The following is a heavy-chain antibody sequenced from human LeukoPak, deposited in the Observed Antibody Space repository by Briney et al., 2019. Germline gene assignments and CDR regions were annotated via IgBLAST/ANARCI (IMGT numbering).Heavy chain of an antibody. J-gene: IGHJ6*02. CDR3: AKDGSRRYYYDSSGYSPPYYYYGMDV. CDR1: GFTFSSYA. D-gene: IGHD3-22*01. Sequence: GGSLRLSCAASGFTFSSYAMSWVRQAPGKGLEWVSAISGSGGSTYYADSVKGRFTISRDNSKNTLYLQMNSLRAEDTAVYYCAKDGSRRYYYDSSGYSPPYYYYGMDVWGQGTTATVSS. V-gene: IGHV3-23*01. CDR2: ISGSGGST.